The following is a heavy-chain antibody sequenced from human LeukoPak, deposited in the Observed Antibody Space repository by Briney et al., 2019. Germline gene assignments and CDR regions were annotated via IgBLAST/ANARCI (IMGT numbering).Heavy chain of an antibody. V-gene: IGHV3-15*01. Sequence: GGSLRLSRAASGFPFINAWMSWVRQAPGKGLEWVGRITSEPDGGTTDYAAPVKGRFTISRDDSKSTLYLQMNSLKTEDTAVYYCTTVREIDNWGPGTLVTVSS. CDR1: GFPFINAW. D-gene: IGHD5-24*01. CDR3: TTVREIDN. CDR2: ITSEPDGGTT. J-gene: IGHJ4*02.